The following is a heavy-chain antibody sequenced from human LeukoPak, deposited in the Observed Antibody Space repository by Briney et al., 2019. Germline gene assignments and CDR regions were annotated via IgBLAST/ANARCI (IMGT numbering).Heavy chain of an antibody. CDR3: ARVLRSSGSPDY. V-gene: IGHV4-31*03. Sequence: PSETLSLTCTVSGVSISSADYYWSWIRQHPGKGLEWIGYIYYSGSTYYNPSVKSRVTISVDTSKNQFSLKLSSVTAADTAVYYCARVLRSSGSPDYWGQGTLVTVSS. D-gene: IGHD3-22*01. CDR1: GVSISSADYY. CDR2: IYYSGST. J-gene: IGHJ4*02.